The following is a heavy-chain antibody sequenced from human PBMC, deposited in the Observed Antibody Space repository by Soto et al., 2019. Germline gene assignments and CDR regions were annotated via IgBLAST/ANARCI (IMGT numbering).Heavy chain of an antibody. D-gene: IGHD6-13*01. CDR3: ARKVFIAAPLDY. V-gene: IGHV4-39*01. CDR1: GGSISSSSYY. Sequence: SETLSLTCSVSGGSISSSSYYWVWIRQPPGKGLEWIGSIYYSGSTYYNPSLKSRVTISVDTSKNQFSLKLSSVTAADTAVYYCARKVFIAAPLDYWGQGTLVTISS. J-gene: IGHJ4*02. CDR2: IYYSGST.